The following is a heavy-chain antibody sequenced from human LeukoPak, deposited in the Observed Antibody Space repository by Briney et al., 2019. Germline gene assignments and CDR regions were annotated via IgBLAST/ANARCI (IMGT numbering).Heavy chain of an antibody. Sequence: GGSLRLSCAASGFIFSGYAMSWVRQAPGKGLEWVSATSGGDTSTYYADSVKGRFTISRDNTKNTPYLQMNSLRAEDTAIYYCAKDLKYSRYILWGQGTLVTVSS. V-gene: IGHV3-23*01. D-gene: IGHD4-11*01. CDR2: TSGGDTST. CDR1: GFIFSGYA. CDR3: AKDLKYSRYIL. J-gene: IGHJ4*02.